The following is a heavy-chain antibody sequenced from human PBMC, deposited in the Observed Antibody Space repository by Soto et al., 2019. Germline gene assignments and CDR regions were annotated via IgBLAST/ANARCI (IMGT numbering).Heavy chain of an antibody. D-gene: IGHD1-26*01. Sequence: PGGSLRLSCAASGFTFSSYAMHWVRQAPGKGLEWVAVISYDGSNKYYADSVKGRFTISRDNSKNTLYLQMNSLRAEDTAVYYCARDPTHGVGATNWFDPWGQGTLVTVSS. CDR1: GFTFSSYA. CDR3: ARDPTHGVGATNWFDP. J-gene: IGHJ5*02. CDR2: ISYDGSNK. V-gene: IGHV3-30-3*01.